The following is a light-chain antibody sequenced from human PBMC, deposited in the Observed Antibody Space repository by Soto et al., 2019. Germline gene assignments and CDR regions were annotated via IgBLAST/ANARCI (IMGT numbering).Light chain of an antibody. CDR2: EVS. CDR3: SSYAGSNDRWV. Sequence: QSALTQPPSASGSPGQSVTISCTGTSIDIGAYNYVSWYQQHPGKAPKLMIHEVSKRPSGVPDRFSGSKSGNTASLTVSGLQAEDEADYYCSSYAGSNDRWVFGGGTKEIVL. V-gene: IGLV2-8*01. CDR1: SIDIGAYNY. J-gene: IGLJ3*02.